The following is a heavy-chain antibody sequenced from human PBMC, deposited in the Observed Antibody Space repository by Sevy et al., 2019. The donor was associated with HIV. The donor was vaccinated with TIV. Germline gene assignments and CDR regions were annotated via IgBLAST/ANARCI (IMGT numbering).Heavy chain of an antibody. D-gene: IGHD3-22*01. Sequence: GGSLRLSCAASGFTFSSYAMSWVRQAPGKGLEWVSAISGSGGSTYYEDSVKGRFTISRDNSKNTLYLQMNSLRAEDTAVYYCAKVDSSGYYWGYAFDIWGQGTMVTVSS. CDR2: ISGSGGST. V-gene: IGHV3-23*01. CDR1: GFTFSSYA. J-gene: IGHJ3*02. CDR3: AKVDSSGYYWGYAFDI.